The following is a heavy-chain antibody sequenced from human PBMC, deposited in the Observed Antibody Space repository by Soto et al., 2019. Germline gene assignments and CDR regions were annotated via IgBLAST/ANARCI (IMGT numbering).Heavy chain of an antibody. J-gene: IGHJ4*02. CDR2: IIPILGIA. CDR3: AGRRYYGSRKPYFDY. Sequence: EASVKVSCKASGGTFSSYTTSWVRQAPGQGLEWMGRIIPILGIANYAQKFQDRVTITADKSTSAAYMELSSLRSEDTAVYYCAGRRYYGSRKPYFDYWGQGTLVTVSS. CDR1: GGTFSSYT. V-gene: IGHV1-69*02. D-gene: IGHD3-10*01.